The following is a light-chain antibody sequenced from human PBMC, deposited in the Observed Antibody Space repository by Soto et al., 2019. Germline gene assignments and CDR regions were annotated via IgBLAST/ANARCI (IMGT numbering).Light chain of an antibody. CDR2: RAS. CDR1: QSLLNSSNNKIH. Sequence: DIVMTQSPDSLAVSLGERATINCKSSQSLLNSSNNKIHLAWYQQKPGQPPKLVMYRASTRESGVPDRFSGSGSGTDFTLTISSLQAEDVATYYCQQYFSAHLTFGGGTKVEI. J-gene: IGKJ4*01. V-gene: IGKV4-1*01. CDR3: QQYFSAHLT.